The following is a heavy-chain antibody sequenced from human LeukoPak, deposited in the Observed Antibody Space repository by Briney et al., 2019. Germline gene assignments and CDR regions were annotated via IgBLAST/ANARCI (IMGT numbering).Heavy chain of an antibody. CDR2: IYYSGST. CDR3: ARGLVVDAFDI. CDR1: GGSISSYY. D-gene: IGHD2-15*01. V-gene: IGHV4-59*12. J-gene: IGHJ3*02. Sequence: SETLSLTCTVSGGSISSYYWSWIRQPPGKGLEWIGYIYYSGSTNYNPSLKSRVTISVDTSKNQFSLKLSSVTAADTAVYYCARGLVVDAFDIWGQGTMVTVSS.